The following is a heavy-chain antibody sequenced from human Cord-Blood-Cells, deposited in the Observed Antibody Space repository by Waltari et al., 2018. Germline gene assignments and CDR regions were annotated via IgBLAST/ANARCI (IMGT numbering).Heavy chain of an antibody. CDR2: ISYDGSNK. CDR1: GFTFSSYG. J-gene: IGHJ4*02. D-gene: IGHD3-10*01. V-gene: IGHV3-30*18. CDR3: AKMSGVEGGDYFDY. Sequence: QVQLVESGGGVVQPGRSLRLSCAASGFTFSSYGMHWVRQAPGKGLEWVAVISYDGSNKYYADSVKGRFTISRDNSKNTLYLQMNSLRAEDTAVYYCAKMSGVEGGDYFDYWGQGTLVTVSS.